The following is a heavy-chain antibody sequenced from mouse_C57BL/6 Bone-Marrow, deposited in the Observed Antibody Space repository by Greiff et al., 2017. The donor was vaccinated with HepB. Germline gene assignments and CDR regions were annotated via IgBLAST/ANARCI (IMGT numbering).Heavy chain of an antibody. D-gene: IGHD2-4*01. CDR2: INPGSGGT. J-gene: IGHJ4*01. Sequence: VQLQQSGAELVRPGTSVKVSCKASGYAFTNYLIEWVKQRPGQGLEWIGVINPGSGGTNYTEKFKGKATLTADKSTSTAYMQLSSLTSEDSAVYFCARGNDSWGQGTSVTVSS. CDR3: ARGNDS. CDR1: GYAFTNYL. V-gene: IGHV1-54*01.